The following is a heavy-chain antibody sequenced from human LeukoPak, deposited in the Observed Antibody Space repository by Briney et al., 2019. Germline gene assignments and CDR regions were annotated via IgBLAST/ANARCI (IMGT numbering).Heavy chain of an antibody. J-gene: IGHJ4*02. CDR3: AREESGGYFDY. V-gene: IGHV1-46*01. D-gene: IGHD2-8*02. CDR1: GYTFTSYY. CDR2: INPSGTNT. Sequence: ASVKVSCKASGYTFTSYYMHWVRQAPGQGLEWMGLINPSGTNTNYAQKFRGRVTMTRDTSTGTVYMDLSSLRSEDTAMYFCAREESGGYFDYWGQGTLVTVSS.